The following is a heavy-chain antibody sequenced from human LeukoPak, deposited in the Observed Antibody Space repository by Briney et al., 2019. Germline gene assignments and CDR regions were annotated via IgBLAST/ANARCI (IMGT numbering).Heavy chain of an antibody. Sequence: GGSLRLSCAASGFTFSSYAMSWVRQAPGKGLEWVSAISSSGGSTYYADSVKGRFTISRDNSKNTLYLQMNSLRAEDTAVYYCAKGFESWYYFDYWGQGTLVTVSS. CDR1: GFTFSSYA. CDR3: AKGFESWYYFDY. V-gene: IGHV3-23*01. D-gene: IGHD2-15*01. CDR2: ISSSGGST. J-gene: IGHJ4*02.